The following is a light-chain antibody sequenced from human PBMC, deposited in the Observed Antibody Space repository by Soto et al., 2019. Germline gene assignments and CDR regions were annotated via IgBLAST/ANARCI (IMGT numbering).Light chain of an antibody. CDR3: QQYGSSPPMYA. CDR2: GAS. J-gene: IGKJ2*01. V-gene: IGKV3-20*01. CDR1: QSVGSKF. Sequence: EIVLTQSPGTLSLSPGERATLSCRTSQSVGSKFLAWYQQKPGQAPRLLIYGASSTATGIPDRFSGSGSGTDFTLTISRLEPEDFAVYYCQQYGSSPPMYAFGQGTRLEIK.